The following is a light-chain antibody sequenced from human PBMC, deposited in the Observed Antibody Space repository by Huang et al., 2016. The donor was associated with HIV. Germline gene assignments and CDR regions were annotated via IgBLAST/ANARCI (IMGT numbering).Light chain of an antibody. Sequence: DIQMTQSPSSLSASVGDRVTITCRASQGISNSLAWYQQKPGKAPKLLLYAASRLKTGVASRLSGRGSGSDYTLNISSLQPEDFATYYCQQYFTTPPWTFGQGTKVEIK. J-gene: IGKJ2*01. CDR3: QQYFTTPPWT. CDR2: AAS. CDR1: QGISNS. V-gene: IGKV1-NL1*01.